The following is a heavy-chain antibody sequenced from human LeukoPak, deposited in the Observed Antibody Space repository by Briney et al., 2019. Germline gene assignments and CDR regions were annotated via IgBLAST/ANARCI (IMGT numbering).Heavy chain of an antibody. CDR1: GFTFSSYA. D-gene: IGHD6-19*01. J-gene: IGHJ4*02. Sequence: GGSLRLSCAASGFTFSSYAMNWVRPAPGKGLEWVSAISGSGGSTYYADSVKGRFTISRDNSKDTLYLQMNSLRAEDTAVYYCAKTTYSSGWSAFDYWGQGTLVTVSS. CDR2: ISGSGGST. CDR3: AKTTYSSGWSAFDY. V-gene: IGHV3-23*01.